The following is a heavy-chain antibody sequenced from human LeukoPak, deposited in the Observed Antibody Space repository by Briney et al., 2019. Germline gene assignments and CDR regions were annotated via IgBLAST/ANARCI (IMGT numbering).Heavy chain of an antibody. CDR2: IYPGDSDT. D-gene: IGHD3-10*01. J-gene: IGHJ4*02. Sequence: GESLQISCKGSGCRFTSYWIGWVRQMPGKGLEWMGIIYPGDSDTRYSPSFQGQVTISVDKSISTAYLQWSSLKASDTAMYYCARLPSVRGVDRYFDYWGQGTLVTVSS. V-gene: IGHV5-51*01. CDR3: ARLPSVRGVDRYFDY. CDR1: GCRFTSYW.